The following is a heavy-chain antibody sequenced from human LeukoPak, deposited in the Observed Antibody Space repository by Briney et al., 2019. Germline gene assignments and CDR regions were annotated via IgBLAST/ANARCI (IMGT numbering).Heavy chain of an antibody. CDR2: IHYDGSNK. J-gene: IGHJ4*02. D-gene: IGHD4-11*01. CDR3: ARGEEYDSKEGIDS. V-gene: IGHV3-30*02. CDR1: GFIFSTYG. Sequence: RPGGSLRLSCVASGFIFSTYGFHWVRQAPGKGLEWLSYIHYDGSNKYYADSVKGRFTISRDNSKNTVFLKMNSLRVEDTAVYYCARGEEYDSKEGIDSWGQGTLVTVSS.